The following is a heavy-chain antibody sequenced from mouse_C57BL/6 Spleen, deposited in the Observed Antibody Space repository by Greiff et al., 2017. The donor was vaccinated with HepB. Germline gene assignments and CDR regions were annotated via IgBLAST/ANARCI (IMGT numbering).Heavy chain of an antibody. Sequence: VQLQQSGPELVKPGASVKISCKASGYAFSSSWMNWVKQRPGKGLEWIGRIYPGDGDTNYNGKFKGKATLTADKSSSTAYMQLSSLTSEDFAVYFCSRLCYYYAMDYWGQGTSVTVSS. V-gene: IGHV1-82*01. CDR1: GYAFSSSW. CDR2: IYPGDGDT. J-gene: IGHJ4*01. CDR3: SRLCYYYAMDY.